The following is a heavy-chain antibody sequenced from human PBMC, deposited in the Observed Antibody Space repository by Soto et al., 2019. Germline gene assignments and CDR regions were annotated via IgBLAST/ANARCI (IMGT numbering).Heavy chain of an antibody. Sequence: PGGSLRLSCAASGFTFSSYDMHWVRQATGKGLEWVSAIGTAGDTYYPGSVKGRFTISRENAKNSLYLQMNSLRAGDTAVYYCARDRRGRLYSSSWYENYYYYYGMDVWGQGTTVTVSS. CDR2: IGTAGDT. V-gene: IGHV3-13*01. CDR1: GFTFSSYD. CDR3: ARDRRGRLYSSSWYENYYYYYGMDV. D-gene: IGHD6-13*01. J-gene: IGHJ6*02.